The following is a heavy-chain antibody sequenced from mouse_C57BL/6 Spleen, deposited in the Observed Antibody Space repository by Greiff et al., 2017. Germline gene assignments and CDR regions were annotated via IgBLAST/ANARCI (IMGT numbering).Heavy chain of an antibody. V-gene: IGHV1-42*01. J-gene: IGHJ4*01. CDR2: INPSTGGT. Sequence: VQLQQPGPELVKPGASVKISCKASGYSFTGYYMNWVKQSPEKSLEWIGEINPSTGGTTYNQKFKAKATLTVDKSSSTAYMQLKSLTSEDSAVYYCARGGNYSNYDYAMDYWGQGTSVTVSS. D-gene: IGHD2-5*01. CDR3: ARGGNYSNYDYAMDY. CDR1: GYSFTGYY.